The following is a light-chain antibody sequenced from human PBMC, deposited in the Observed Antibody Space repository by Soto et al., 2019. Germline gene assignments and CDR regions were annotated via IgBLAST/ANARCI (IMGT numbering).Light chain of an antibody. J-gene: IGKJ1*01. CDR2: ASS. Sequence: AIQMTQSPSSLSASVGDRVTITCRASQGIANYLGWYQQKPGKAPKLLIYASSSLQTGVPSRFSGSGSVTDFTLTISSLQTEDFATYSGLQDYNYPWPFGQGTKVDLK. V-gene: IGKV1-6*01. CDR3: LQDYNYPWP. CDR1: QGIANY.